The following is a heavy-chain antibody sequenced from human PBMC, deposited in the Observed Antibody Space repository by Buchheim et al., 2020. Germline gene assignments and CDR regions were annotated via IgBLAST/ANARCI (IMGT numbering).Heavy chain of an antibody. V-gene: IGHV4-39*01. D-gene: IGHD1-1*01. CDR3: ARHGNYYYYGMDV. J-gene: IGHJ6*02. CDR1: GGSIRSSSHY. CDR2: IYYTGST. Sequence: QLQLQESGPGLVKPSETLSLMCSVAGGSIRSSSHYWGWFRQPPGKGLEWIGSIYYTGSTDYNSSLKSRVTISIDTSKNQFSLKLSSATAADTALYYCARHGNYYYYGMDVWGQGTT.